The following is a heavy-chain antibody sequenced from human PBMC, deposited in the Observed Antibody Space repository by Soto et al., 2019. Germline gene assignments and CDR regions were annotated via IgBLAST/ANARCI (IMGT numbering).Heavy chain of an antibody. CDR2: IYYSGST. CDR3: AGHSVMGQQLAPWDY. V-gene: IGHV4-39*01. D-gene: IGHD6-13*01. J-gene: IGHJ4*02. CDR1: GGSISSSSYY. Sequence: QLQLQESGPGLVKPSETLSLTCTVSGGSISSSSYYWGWIRQPPGKGLEWIGSIYYSGSTYYNPSLKSRVTISVDTSKNQFSLKLSSVTAADTAVYYCAGHSVMGQQLAPWDYWGQGTLVTVSS.